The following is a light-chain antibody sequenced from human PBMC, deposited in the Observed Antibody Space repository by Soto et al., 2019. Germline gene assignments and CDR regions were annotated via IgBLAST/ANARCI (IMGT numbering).Light chain of an antibody. Sequence: EIVMTQSPATLSVSPGERATLSCRASQNVHXNVAWYQQKPGQDPRLLIYCVFARATGIPARFSGSGSGTXXXXXXXXXXXXDFAVYYCQQYNDWPLTFGGGTKVEIK. CDR1: QNVHXN. V-gene: IGKV3-15*01. CDR2: CVF. J-gene: IGKJ4*01. CDR3: QQYNDWPLT.